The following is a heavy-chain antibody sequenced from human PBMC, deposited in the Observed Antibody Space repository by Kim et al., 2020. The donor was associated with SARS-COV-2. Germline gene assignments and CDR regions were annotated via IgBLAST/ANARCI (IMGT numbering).Heavy chain of an antibody. Sequence: SETLSLTCTVSGGSISSSSYYWGWIRQPPGKGLEWIGSICYSGSTYYNPSLKSRVTISVDTSKNQFSLKLSSVTAADTAVYYCARVIAVAISFDYWGQGTLVTVSS. CDR1: GGSISSSSYY. J-gene: IGHJ4*02. D-gene: IGHD6-19*01. V-gene: IGHV4-39*01. CDR2: ICYSGST. CDR3: ARVIAVAISFDY.